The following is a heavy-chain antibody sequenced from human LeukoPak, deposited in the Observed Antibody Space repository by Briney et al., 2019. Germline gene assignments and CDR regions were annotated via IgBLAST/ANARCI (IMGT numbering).Heavy chain of an antibody. CDR2: INHSGST. CDR3: ARLPDYYDSSGYYYVRRMFDY. V-gene: IGHV4-34*01. D-gene: IGHD3-22*01. CDR1: GGSFSGYY. Sequence: PSETLSLTCAVYGGSFSGYYWSWIRQPPGKGLEWIGEINHSGSTNYNPSLKSRVTISVDTSKNQFSLKLSSVTAADTAVYCCARLPDYYDSSGYYYVRRMFDYWGQGTLVTVSS. J-gene: IGHJ4*02.